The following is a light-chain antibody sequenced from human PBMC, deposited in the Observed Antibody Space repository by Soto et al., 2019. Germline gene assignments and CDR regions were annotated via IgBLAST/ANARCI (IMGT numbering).Light chain of an antibody. CDR2: DNN. CDR3: GTWDSSLSGVV. Sequence: QSVLTQPPSVSAAPGQKVTISCSGSSSNIGNNFVSWYQQLPGTAPRLLIYDNNNRPSGIPDRFSGSQSGTSATLAITGLQTGDEADYFCGTWDSSLSGVVFGGGTKLTVL. CDR1: SSNIGNNF. V-gene: IGLV1-51*01. J-gene: IGLJ2*01.